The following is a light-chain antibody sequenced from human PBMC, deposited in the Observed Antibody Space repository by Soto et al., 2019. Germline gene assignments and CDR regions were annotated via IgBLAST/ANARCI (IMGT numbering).Light chain of an antibody. V-gene: IGKV3-20*01. J-gene: IGKJ2*01. CDR2: GAS. CDR1: QSVRSKY. Sequence: ESMLTQSPATLSLSPGERATLSCRASQSVRSKYLTWYQQKPGQAPRLLIYGASLSATGVPDRFSGSGSGTDFTLTISRLEPEYVAVYYCQQFGDSPPAFTFGQGTKLEI. CDR3: QQFGDSPPAFT.